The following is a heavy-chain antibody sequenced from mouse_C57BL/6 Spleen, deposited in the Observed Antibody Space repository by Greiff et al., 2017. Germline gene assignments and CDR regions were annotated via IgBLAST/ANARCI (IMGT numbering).Heavy chain of an antibody. CDR3: ARRGNYYGSSYSWFAY. CDR1: GYTFTDHN. J-gene: IGHJ3*01. V-gene: IGHV1-18*01. Sequence: VQLQQSGPELVKPGASVKIPCKASGYTFTDHNMDWVKQSHGKSLEWIGDINPNNGGTIYNQKFKGKATLTVDKSSSTAYMELRSLTSEDTAVYYCARRGNYYGSSYSWFAYWGQGTLVTVSA. D-gene: IGHD1-1*01. CDR2: INPNNGGT.